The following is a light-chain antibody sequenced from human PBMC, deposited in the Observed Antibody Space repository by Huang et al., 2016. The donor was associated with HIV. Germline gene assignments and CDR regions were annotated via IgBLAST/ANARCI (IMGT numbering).Light chain of an antibody. CDR3: QQRSNWPPRYT. CDR2: DAS. J-gene: IGKJ2*01. Sequence: EIVLTQSPATLSLSPGERATLSCRASQSVSSYLAWYQQKPGQAPRLLISDASTRAAGIPARFSGSGSGTDFTLTISSLEPEDFAVYYCQQRSNWPPRYTFGQGTKLEIK. V-gene: IGKV3-11*01. CDR1: QSVSSY.